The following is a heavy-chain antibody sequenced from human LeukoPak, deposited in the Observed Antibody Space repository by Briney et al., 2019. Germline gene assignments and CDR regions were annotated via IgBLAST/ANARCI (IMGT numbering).Heavy chain of an antibody. J-gene: IGHJ4*02. CDR1: GGSFSGYY. D-gene: IGHD2-15*01. CDR3: ARGPRYHWRPYCSGGSCYYSF. Sequence: SETLSLTCAVYGGSFSGYYWSWIRQPPGKGLEWIGEINHSGSTNYNPSLKSRVTISVDTSKNQFSLKLSSVTAADTAVYYCARGPRYHWRPYCSGGSCYYSFWGQGTLVTVSS. V-gene: IGHV4-34*01. CDR2: INHSGST.